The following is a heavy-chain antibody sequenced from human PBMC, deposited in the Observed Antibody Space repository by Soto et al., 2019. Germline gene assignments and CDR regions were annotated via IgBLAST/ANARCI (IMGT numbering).Heavy chain of an antibody. J-gene: IGHJ6*02. CDR2: IYHSDSP. CDR3: ASSSSRPPYSMDV. Sequence: QVQLQESGPGLVKPSGTLSLTCAVSGGSISSSNWWSWVRQPPGQRLEWIGEIYHSDSPNYKPSPKVRGTIPVYKSKNQFSIKLSSVPAADWAVDCCASSSSRPPYSMDVWGQGTTVTVS. CDR1: GGSISSSNW. D-gene: IGHD6-6*01. V-gene: IGHV4-4*01.